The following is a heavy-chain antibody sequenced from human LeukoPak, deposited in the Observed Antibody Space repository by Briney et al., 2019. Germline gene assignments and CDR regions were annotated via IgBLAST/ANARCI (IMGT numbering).Heavy chain of an antibody. CDR1: GYTLTELS. D-gene: IGHD3-10*01. CDR3: ARDELRGAAVH. CDR2: FDPEDGET. J-gene: IGHJ4*02. Sequence: ASVTVSCKVSGYTLTELSMHWVRQAPGKGLEWMGGFDPEDGETIYAQKFQGRVTMTRDTSTSTVYMELSSLRSEDTAVYYCARDELRGAAVHWGQGTLVTVSS. V-gene: IGHV1-24*01.